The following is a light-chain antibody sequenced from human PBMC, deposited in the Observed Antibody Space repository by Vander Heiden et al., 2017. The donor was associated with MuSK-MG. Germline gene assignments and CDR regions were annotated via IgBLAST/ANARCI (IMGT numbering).Light chain of an antibody. V-gene: IGKV1-5*02. CDR3: QEYKNFSPT. J-gene: IGKJ1*01. CDR1: QSVDRY. Sequence: DIQMTQSASGLSASVGDSVTILCRASQSVDRYLAWYQQKPGKAPKVLIYEASRLESGVPSRFSGSGSGTEFTLTITSLQPDDFATYYCQEYKNFSPTFGQGTKVEVK. CDR2: EAS.